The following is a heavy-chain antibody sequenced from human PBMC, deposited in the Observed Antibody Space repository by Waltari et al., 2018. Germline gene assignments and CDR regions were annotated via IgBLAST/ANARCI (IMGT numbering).Heavy chain of an antibody. CDR2: ISSRGSTI. CDR1: GFTFSAYY. J-gene: IGHJ2*01. Sequence: QVQLVESGGGLVKPGGSLRLSCAASGFTFSAYYLSWIRQAPGKGREWVSDISSRGSTIYYADSVKGRFTSSSDNAKNSRYLQMNSLRAEDTAVYYCASLSGSYYWYFDLWGRGTLVTVSS. D-gene: IGHD1-26*01. V-gene: IGHV3-11*01. CDR3: ASLSGSYYWYFDL.